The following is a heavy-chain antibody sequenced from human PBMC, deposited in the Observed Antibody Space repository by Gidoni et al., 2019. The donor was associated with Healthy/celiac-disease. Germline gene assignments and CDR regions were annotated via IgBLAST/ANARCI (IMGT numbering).Heavy chain of an antibody. CDR1: GYTLTGCN. CDR3: ARESSIAARSADY. Sequence: QVQLVQSGAEVKKPGASVKVSCNASGYTLTGCNMHWVRQAPGQGLEWMGWINPNSGGTNYAQKFQGRVTMTRDTSISTAYMELSRLRSDDTAVYYCARESSIAARSADYWGQGTLVTVSS. V-gene: IGHV1-2*02. J-gene: IGHJ4*02. CDR2: INPNSGGT. D-gene: IGHD6-6*01.